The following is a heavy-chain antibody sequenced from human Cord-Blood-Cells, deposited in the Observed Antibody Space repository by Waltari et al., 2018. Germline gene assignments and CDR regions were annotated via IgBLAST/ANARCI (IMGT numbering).Heavy chain of an antibody. CDR3: ARGQTGPFDY. J-gene: IGHJ4*02. Sequence: QVQLQASGPGLVKPSETLSLTCTVSGRSISRYYWSGIRQPPGKGLEWLGYIYYSGRPIYNPSLKSRVTISVDTSENQVSLRRSWVTAADTAVYSCARGQTGPFDYWGQGALVTVSS. D-gene: IGHD1-1*01. CDR2: IYYSGRP. V-gene: IGHV4-59*01. CDR1: GRSISRYY.